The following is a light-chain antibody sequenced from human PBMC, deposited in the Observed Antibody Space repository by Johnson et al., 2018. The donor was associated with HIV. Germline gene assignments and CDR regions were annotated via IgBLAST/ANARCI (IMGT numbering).Light chain of an antibody. CDR3: GTWDISLSVGYV. CDR2: DNN. CDR1: SSNIGNND. J-gene: IGLJ1*01. Sequence: QSVLTQPPSVSAAPGQKVTISCSGSSSNIGNNDVSWYQHLPGAAPKLLIYDNNKRPSGIPDRFSGSKSGSSATLGITGLQTGDEADYYCGTWDISLSVGYVFGTGTKVTVL. V-gene: IGLV1-51*01.